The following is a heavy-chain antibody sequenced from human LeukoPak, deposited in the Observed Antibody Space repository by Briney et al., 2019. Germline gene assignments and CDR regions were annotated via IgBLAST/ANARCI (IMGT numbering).Heavy chain of an antibody. Sequence: PGGSLRLSCAASGFTFSSYGMHWVRQAPGKGLEWVAFIRYYGSNKYYADSVKGRFTISRDNSKNTLYLQMNSLRAEDTAVYYCAKGPPYSGSYYYYYMDVWGKGTTVTVSS. J-gene: IGHJ6*03. D-gene: IGHD1-26*01. CDR2: IRYYGSNK. V-gene: IGHV3-30*02. CDR1: GFTFSSYG. CDR3: AKGPPYSGSYYYYYMDV.